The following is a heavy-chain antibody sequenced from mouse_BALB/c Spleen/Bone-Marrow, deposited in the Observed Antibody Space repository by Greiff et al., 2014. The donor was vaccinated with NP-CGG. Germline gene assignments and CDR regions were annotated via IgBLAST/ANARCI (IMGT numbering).Heavy chain of an antibody. D-gene: IGHD3-1*01. J-gene: IGHJ3*01. Sequence: QVQLKESGAELVKPGGSVKISCKASGYTFSSYWVKWGKQRPGHGLEWIGEIFPGSGSTNSNEKFKGKATFTADTASNTAYMQLSSLTSEDSAVYYCARELGLRLAYWGQGTLVTVSA. V-gene: IGHV1-9*01. CDR3: ARELGLRLAY. CDR1: GYTFSSYW. CDR2: IFPGSGST.